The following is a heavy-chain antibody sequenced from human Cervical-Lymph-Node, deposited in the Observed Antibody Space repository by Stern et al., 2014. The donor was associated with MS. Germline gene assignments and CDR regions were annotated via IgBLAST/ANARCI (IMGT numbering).Heavy chain of an antibody. D-gene: IGHD6-19*01. CDR2: IWHDGSKK. CDR3: ARDRWYTSGWYHYGADV. J-gene: IGHJ6*02. Sequence: VQLVESGGGVVQPGRSLRLSCAASGFTLSSYGIQWVRQAPGKGLEWLAFIWHDGSKKYYADSVKGRFTMSRDDSKNTVDLQMSSLRDDDTAVYFCARDRWYTSGWYHYGADVWGLGTTVIVSS. V-gene: IGHV3-33*01. CDR1: GFTLSSYG.